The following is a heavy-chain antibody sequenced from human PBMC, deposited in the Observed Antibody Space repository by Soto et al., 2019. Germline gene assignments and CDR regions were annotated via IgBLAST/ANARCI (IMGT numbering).Heavy chain of an antibody. CDR3: ARDRGSSGWYSGY. V-gene: IGHV1-69*08. CDR2: IIPILGIA. Sequence: QVQLVQSGAEVKKPGSSVKVSCKASGGTFSSYTISWVRQAPGQGLEWMGRIIPILGIANYAQKFQGRVTITADKSTSTAYMELSSLRSEDTAVYYCARDRGSSGWYSGYWGQGTLVTGSS. D-gene: IGHD6-19*01. J-gene: IGHJ4*02. CDR1: GGTFSSYT.